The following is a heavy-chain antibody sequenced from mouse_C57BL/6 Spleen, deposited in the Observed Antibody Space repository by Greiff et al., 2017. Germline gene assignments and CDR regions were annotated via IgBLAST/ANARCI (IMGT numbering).Heavy chain of an antibody. CDR2: FYPGSGSI. J-gene: IGHJ4*01. V-gene: IGHV1-62-2*01. D-gene: IGHD3-3*01. CDR3: ARHEEGLYPGYYAMDY. Sequence: VQLQQSGAELVKPGASVKLSCKASGYTFTEYTIHWVKQRSGQGLEWIGWFYPGSGSIKYNEKFKDKATLTADNSSSTVYMELSRWTAEDSAVYFCARHEEGLYPGYYAMDYWGQGTSVTVSS. CDR1: GYTFTEYT.